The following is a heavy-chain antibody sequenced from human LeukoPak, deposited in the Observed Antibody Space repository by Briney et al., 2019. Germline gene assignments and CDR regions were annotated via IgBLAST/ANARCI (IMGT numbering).Heavy chain of an antibody. CDR3: AKDLETWIQLWLFSDVTDYYYGMDV. D-gene: IGHD5-18*01. CDR2: ISGSGGST. CDR1: GFTFSNYA. Sequence: GRSLRLSCAASGFTFSNYAMSWVRQAPGKGLEWVSAISGSGGSTYYADSVKGRFTISRDNSKNTLYLQMNSLRAEDTAVYYCAKDLETWIQLWLFSDVTDYYYGMDVWGQGTTVTVSS. J-gene: IGHJ6*02. V-gene: IGHV3-23*01.